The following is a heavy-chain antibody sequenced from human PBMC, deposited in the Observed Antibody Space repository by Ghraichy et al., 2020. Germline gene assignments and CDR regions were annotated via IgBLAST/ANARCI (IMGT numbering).Heavy chain of an antibody. V-gene: IGHV4-39*01. J-gene: IGHJ2*01. Sequence: SETLSLTCTVSGASISSSNYYWGWIRQPPGKGLEWIGSMHHTGSIYYNPSLQSRLTMSVDRSKNQFSLRLSSVTAADTALYYCAGSFVVIRYFALWGRGTLVSVSS. CDR1: GASISSSNYY. D-gene: IGHD2-21*01. CDR3: AGSFVVIRYFAL. CDR2: MHHTGSI.